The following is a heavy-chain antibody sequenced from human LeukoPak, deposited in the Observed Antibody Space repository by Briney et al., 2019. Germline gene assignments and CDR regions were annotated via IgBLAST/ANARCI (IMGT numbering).Heavy chain of an antibody. V-gene: IGHV1-2*02. CDR1: GYTFTGYY. Sequence: GASVKVSXKASGYTFTGYYMHWVRQAPGQGREWMGWINPNSGGTNYAQKFQGRVTMTRDTSISTAYMQLSRLRSDDKAVYYCARVDGSYDSTGYSYSLDYWGQGTLVTVYS. CDR2: INPNSGGT. D-gene: IGHD3-22*01. CDR3: ARVDGSYDSTGYSYSLDY. J-gene: IGHJ4*02.